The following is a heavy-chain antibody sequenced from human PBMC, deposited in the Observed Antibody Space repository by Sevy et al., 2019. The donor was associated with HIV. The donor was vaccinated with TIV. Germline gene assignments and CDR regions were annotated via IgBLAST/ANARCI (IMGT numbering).Heavy chain of an antibody. V-gene: IGHV3-30-3*01. CDR1: GLTFSSRA. Sequence: GGSLRLSCAASGLTFSSRAMHWVRQAPGKGLEWVAVISYDGNTRYYGDSVKGRFTISRDDSKNTLYLQMNSLRAEDTAVYYCARDLGYESSGYLPFFDPRGQGTLVTVSS. CDR3: ARDLGYESSGYLPFFDP. D-gene: IGHD3-22*01. CDR2: ISYDGNTR. J-gene: IGHJ5*02.